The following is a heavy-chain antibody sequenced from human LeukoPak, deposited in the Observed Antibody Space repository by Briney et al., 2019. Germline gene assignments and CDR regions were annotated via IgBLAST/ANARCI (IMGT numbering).Heavy chain of an antibody. J-gene: IGHJ4*02. V-gene: IGHV4-34*01. CDR2: INHSGST. CDR3: ARDSYSYGYGGFDY. Sequence: SETLSLTCAVYGGSFSGYYWSWIRQPPGKGLEWIGEINHSGSTNYNPSLKSRVTISVDTSKNQFSLELNSVTAADTAVYYCARDSYSYGYGGFDYWGQGILVTVSS. CDR1: GGSFSGYY. D-gene: IGHD5-18*01.